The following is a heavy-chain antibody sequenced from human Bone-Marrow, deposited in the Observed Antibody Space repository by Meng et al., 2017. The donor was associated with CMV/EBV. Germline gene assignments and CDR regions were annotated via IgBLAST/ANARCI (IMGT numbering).Heavy chain of an antibody. CDR1: GFTFSGYW. CDR3: ARWAGYCSSTSCYLWAYYYYYGMDV. CDR2: IKQDGSEK. Sequence: GESLKISCAASGFTFSGYWMSWVRQAPGKGLEWVANIKQDGSEKYYVDSVKGRFTISRDNAKNSLYLQMNSLRAEDTAVYYCARWAGYCSSTSCYLWAYYYYYGMDVWGQGTTVTVSS. J-gene: IGHJ6*02. D-gene: IGHD2-2*01. V-gene: IGHV3-7*01.